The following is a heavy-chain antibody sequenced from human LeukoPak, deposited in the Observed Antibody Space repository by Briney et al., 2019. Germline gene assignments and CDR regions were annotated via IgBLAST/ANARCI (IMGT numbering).Heavy chain of an antibody. J-gene: IGHJ4*02. D-gene: IGHD3-3*01. Sequence: SVKVSCKASGGTFSSYAIGWVRQAPGQGLEWMGRIIPILGIANYAQKFQGRVTITADKSTSTAYMELSSLRSEDTAVYYCARARRFLEWFSDYWGQGTLVTVSS. CDR1: GGTFSSYA. V-gene: IGHV1-69*04. CDR3: ARARRFLEWFSDY. CDR2: IIPILGIA.